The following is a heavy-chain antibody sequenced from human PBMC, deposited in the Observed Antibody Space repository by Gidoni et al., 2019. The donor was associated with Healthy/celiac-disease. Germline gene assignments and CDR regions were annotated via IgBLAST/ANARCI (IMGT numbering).Heavy chain of an antibody. Sequence: QVQLVQSGAEVKKPGSSVKVSCKASGGTFSSYAISWVRQAPGQGLEWMGGIIPIFGTANYAQKFQGRVTITADESTSTAYMELSSLRSEDTAVYYCARSHRSYCSSTSCYPRYYYYYYGMDVWGQGTTVTVSS. V-gene: IGHV1-69*01. D-gene: IGHD2-2*01. CDR1: GGTFSSYA. CDR2: IIPIFGTA. CDR3: ARSHRSYCSSTSCYPRYYYYYYGMDV. J-gene: IGHJ6*02.